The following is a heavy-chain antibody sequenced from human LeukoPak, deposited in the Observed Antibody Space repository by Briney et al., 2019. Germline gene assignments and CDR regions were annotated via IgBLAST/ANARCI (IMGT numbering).Heavy chain of an antibody. J-gene: IGHJ4*02. Sequence: GASVKVSCKASGYTFTSYGISWVRQAPGQGLEWMGWISAYNGNTNYAQKLQGRVTMTTDTSTSTAYMELRSVRSDDTAVYYCARACSGGSCYDQVDYWGQGTLVTVSS. D-gene: IGHD2-15*01. CDR1: GYTFTSYG. CDR3: ARACSGGSCYDQVDY. V-gene: IGHV1-18*01. CDR2: ISAYNGNT.